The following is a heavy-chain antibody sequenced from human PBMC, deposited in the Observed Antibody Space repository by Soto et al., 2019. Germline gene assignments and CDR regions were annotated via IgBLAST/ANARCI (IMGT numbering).Heavy chain of an antibody. CDR3: AKSPKLVVIDAFDI. V-gene: IGHV3-23*01. CDR1: GFTFSSYA. J-gene: IGHJ3*02. CDR2: ISGSGGST. D-gene: IGHD3-22*01. Sequence: GGSLRLSCAASGFTFSSYAMSWVRQAPGQGLEWISAISGSGGSTYYADSVKGWFTISRDNSKNTLYLQMNSQRAEDTAVYYCAKSPKLVVIDAFDIWGQGTMVTVSS.